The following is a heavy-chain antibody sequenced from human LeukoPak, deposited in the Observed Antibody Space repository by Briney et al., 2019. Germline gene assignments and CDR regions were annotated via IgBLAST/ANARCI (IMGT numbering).Heavy chain of an antibody. D-gene: IGHD6-13*01. CDR3: ARAYSPPQWSPFDY. J-gene: IGHJ4*02. Sequence: EGSLRLSCAASGFTFSDYYMSWIRQAPGKGLEWVSYISSSGSTIYYADSVKGRFAISRDNAKNSLYLQMNSLRAEDTAVYYCARAYSPPQWSPFDYWGQGTLVTVSS. CDR2: ISSSGSTI. V-gene: IGHV3-11*04. CDR1: GFTFSDYY.